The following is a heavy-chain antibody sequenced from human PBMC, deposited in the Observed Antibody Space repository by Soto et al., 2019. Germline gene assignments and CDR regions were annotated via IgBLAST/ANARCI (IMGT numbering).Heavy chain of an antibody. V-gene: IGHV1-8*02. D-gene: IGHD6-13*01. Sequence: ASVKVSCKASGYDFTAYDINWVRQASGQGLEWMGWMNPINGAAGSARRFQGRVSMTRNTATGTAYLELTSLRSDDTAVYYCGRGPSPRAPAGGTPYYYAMDVWGQGTTVTVS. CDR1: GYDFTAYD. J-gene: IGHJ6*02. CDR3: GRGPSPRAPAGGTPYYYAMDV. CDR2: MNPINGAA.